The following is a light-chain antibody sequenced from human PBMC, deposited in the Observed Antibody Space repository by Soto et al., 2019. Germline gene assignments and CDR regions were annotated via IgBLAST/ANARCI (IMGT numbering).Light chain of an antibody. V-gene: IGLV2-14*01. CDR2: EVS. J-gene: IGLJ2*01. Sequence: QSALTQPASVSGSPGQSITISCTGTSSDVGGYNYVSWYQQHPGKAPQLMIYEVSNRPSGVSNRFSGSKSGNTASLTISGLQAEDEGDYYCSSYAGSNNHVVFGGGTKLTVL. CDR1: SSDVGGYNY. CDR3: SSYAGSNNHVV.